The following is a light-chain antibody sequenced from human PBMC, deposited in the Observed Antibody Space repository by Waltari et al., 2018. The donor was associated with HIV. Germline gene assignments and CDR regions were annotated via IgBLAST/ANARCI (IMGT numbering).Light chain of an antibody. V-gene: IGLV7-43*01. CDR2: ATN. CDR1: TVAVTSEYF. CDR3: LLFFGRSRLGV. Sequence: QTVVTPELSLTVSPGGTVTLNCASSTVAVTSEYFANWFQQKPGPVPKALLYATNSKHSWTPARFSASLLGGKAFCTLSGVQPEDEADYYCLLFFGRSRLGVFGAGPRLT. J-gene: IGLJ3*02.